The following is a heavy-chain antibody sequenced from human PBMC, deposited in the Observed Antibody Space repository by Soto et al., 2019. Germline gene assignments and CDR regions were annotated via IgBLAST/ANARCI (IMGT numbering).Heavy chain of an antibody. J-gene: IGHJ6*03. Sequence: SETLSLTCSFSGDSVTSHYLTWIRQSPGKGLEWIGYIYYSGSTYYNPSLKSRVTISVDTSKNQFSLKLSSVTAADTAVYYCAVAARIYYYMDVWGKGTTVTVSS. CDR2: IYYSGST. CDR3: AVAARIYYYMDV. CDR1: GDSVTSHY. V-gene: IGHV4-59*06. D-gene: IGHD6-6*01.